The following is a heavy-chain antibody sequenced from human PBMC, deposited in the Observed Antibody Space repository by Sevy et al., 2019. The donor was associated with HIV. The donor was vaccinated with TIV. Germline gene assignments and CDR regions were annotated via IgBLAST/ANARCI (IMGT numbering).Heavy chain of an antibody. CDR2: IYYSGST. CDR3: ARSSDSSGYYYFDY. J-gene: IGHJ4*02. Sequence: TLSLTCTVSGGSISSYYWSWIRQPPGKGLEWIGYIYYSGSTNYNPSLKSRVTISVDTSKNQFSLKLSSVTAADTAVYYCARSSDSSGYYYFDYWGQGTLVTFSS. V-gene: IGHV4-59*01. CDR1: GGSISSYY. D-gene: IGHD3-22*01.